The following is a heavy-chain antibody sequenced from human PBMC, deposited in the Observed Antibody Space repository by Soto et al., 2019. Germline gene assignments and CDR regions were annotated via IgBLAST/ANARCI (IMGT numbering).Heavy chain of an antibody. Sequence: SETLSLTCAVYGGSFSGYYWSWIRQPPGKGLEWIGEINHSGSTNYHPSLKSRVTISVDTSKNQFSLNLTSVTAADTAVYFCARQWFFWGQGILVTVSS. CDR3: ARQWFF. V-gene: IGHV4-34*01. D-gene: IGHD3-22*01. CDR1: GGSFSGYY. CDR2: INHSGST. J-gene: IGHJ4*02.